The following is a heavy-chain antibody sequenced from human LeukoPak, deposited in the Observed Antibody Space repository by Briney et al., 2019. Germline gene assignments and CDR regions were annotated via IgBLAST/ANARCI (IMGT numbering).Heavy chain of an antibody. Sequence: SETLSLTCTVSGYSISSGYYWGWIRQPPGKGLEWIGSIYHSGSTYYNPSLKSRVTISVDTPKNQFSLKLSSVTAADTAVYYCARDEGRYYFDYWGQGTLVTVSS. J-gene: IGHJ4*02. CDR2: IYHSGST. CDR1: GYSISSGYY. V-gene: IGHV4-38-2*02. CDR3: ARDEGRYYFDY.